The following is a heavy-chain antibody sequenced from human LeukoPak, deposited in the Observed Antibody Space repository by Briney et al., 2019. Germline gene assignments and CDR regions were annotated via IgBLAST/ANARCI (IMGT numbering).Heavy chain of an antibody. CDR2: INPNSGGT. D-gene: IGHD3-3*01. Sequence: ASVKVSCKASGYTFTGYYMHWVRQAPGQGLEWMGWINPNSGGTNYAQKFQGRVTMTRDTSISTAYMELSRLRSDDTAVYYCARDVGDFWSGYSENYLDYWGQGTLVTVSS. CDR1: GYTFTGYY. J-gene: IGHJ4*02. V-gene: IGHV1-2*02. CDR3: ARDVGDFWSGYSENYLDY.